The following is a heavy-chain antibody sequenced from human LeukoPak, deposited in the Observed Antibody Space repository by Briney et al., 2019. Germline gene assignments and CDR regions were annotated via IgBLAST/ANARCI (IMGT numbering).Heavy chain of an antibody. CDR1: GFTFSSYW. CDR3: ARVVAVAAKDY. V-gene: IGHV3-74*01. Sequence: GGPLRLSCAASGFTFSSYWMHWVRQAPGKGLVWVSRINSDGSSTSYADSAKGRFTISRDNAKNALYLQMNSLRAEDTAVYYCARVVAVAAKDYWGQGTLVTVSS. CDR2: INSDGSST. D-gene: IGHD6-19*01. J-gene: IGHJ4*02.